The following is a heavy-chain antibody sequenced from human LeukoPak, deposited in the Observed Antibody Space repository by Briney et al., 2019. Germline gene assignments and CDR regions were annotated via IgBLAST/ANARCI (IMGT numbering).Heavy chain of an antibody. V-gene: IGHV3-30*02. D-gene: IGHD3-9*01. CDR2: IRYDGSNK. CDR1: GFTFSDYY. J-gene: IGHJ4*02. CDR3: ARDGAVLRYFDWLPPVGNFDY. Sequence: PGGSLRLSCAASGFTFSDYYMSWIRQAPGKGLEWVAFIRYDGSNKYYADSVKGRFTISRDNAKNSLYLQMNSLRAEDTAVYYCARDGAVLRYFDWLPPVGNFDYWGQGTLVTVSS.